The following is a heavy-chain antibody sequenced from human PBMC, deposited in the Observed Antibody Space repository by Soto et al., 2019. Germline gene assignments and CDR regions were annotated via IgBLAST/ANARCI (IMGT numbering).Heavy chain of an antibody. J-gene: IGHJ4*02. Sequence: GWSLRLSCASSVFTFISYWMSWVRQAPGKGLEWVAHTRQDGGQEYYVDSVKGRFTISRDNAKNSLYLQMNSLRVEDTAVYYCARYPNPTVAGLPFDLWGQGTLVTVSS. D-gene: IGHD6-19*01. CDR2: TRQDGGQE. CDR1: VFTFISYW. CDR3: ARYPNPTVAGLPFDL. V-gene: IGHV3-7*03.